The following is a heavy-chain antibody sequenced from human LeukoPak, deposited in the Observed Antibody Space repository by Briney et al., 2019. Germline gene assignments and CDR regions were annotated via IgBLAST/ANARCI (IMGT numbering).Heavy chain of an antibody. CDR3: ASLVHDFWSGYYANFDY. J-gene: IGHJ4*02. V-gene: IGHV1-2*02. CDR2: INPNSGGT. Sequence: GASVKVSCKASGYTFTSYYMHWVRQAPGQGLEWMGWINPNSGGTNYAQKFQGRVTMTRDTSISTAYMELSRLRSDDTAVYYCASLVHDFWSGYYANFDYWGQGTLVTVSS. CDR1: GYTFTSYY. D-gene: IGHD3-3*01.